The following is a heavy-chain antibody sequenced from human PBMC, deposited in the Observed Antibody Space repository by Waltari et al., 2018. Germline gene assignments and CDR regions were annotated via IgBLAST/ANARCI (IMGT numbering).Heavy chain of an antibody. CDR2: ISSSSSNR. J-gene: IGHJ4*02. D-gene: IGHD5-12*01. CDR3: ARGVSITETPWFAY. V-gene: IGHV3-21*02. Sequence: EVQLVESGGGLVKPGGSLRLSCATSGFTFRTYRMNWVRQAPGKGLEWVSSISSSSSNRYYADSVKGRFTISRDNAKNSMYMQLNSLRVEDTAIYYCARGVSITETPWFAYWGQGTLVTVSS. CDR1: GFTFRTYR.